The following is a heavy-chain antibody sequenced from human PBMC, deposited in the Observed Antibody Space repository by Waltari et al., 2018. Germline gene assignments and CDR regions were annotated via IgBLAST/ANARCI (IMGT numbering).Heavy chain of an antibody. CDR3: ATEVWGSFNWFDP. J-gene: IGHJ5*02. D-gene: IGHD6-6*01. CDR2: ITDGSGDT. V-gene: IGHV1-3*01. Sequence: QVQLVQSGAEVKKPGASVKVSCKASGHSFTTHAIHWVRQAPGQGLEYMGCITDGSGDTRYSQKFQGRVTFTRDTSASTGYMEVSSLTSEDTAVYYCATEVWGSFNWFDPWGQGTLVTVSP. CDR1: GHSFTTHA.